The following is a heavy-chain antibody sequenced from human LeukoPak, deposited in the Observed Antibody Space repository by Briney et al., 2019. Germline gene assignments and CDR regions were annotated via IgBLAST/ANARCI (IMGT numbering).Heavy chain of an antibody. D-gene: IGHD2-21*01. Sequence: ASVKVSCKASGSTFTGYYMHWVRQAPGQGLEWMGWINPNSGGTNYAQKFQGRVTMTRDTSISTAYMELSRLRSDDTAVYYCARVLVARCGGDCYYFDYWGQGTLVTVSS. CDR3: ARVLVARCGGDCYYFDY. CDR1: GSTFTGYY. CDR2: INPNSGGT. J-gene: IGHJ4*02. V-gene: IGHV1-2*02.